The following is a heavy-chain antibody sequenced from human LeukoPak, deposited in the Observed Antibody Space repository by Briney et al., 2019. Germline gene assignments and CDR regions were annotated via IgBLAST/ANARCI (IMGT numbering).Heavy chain of an antibody. D-gene: IGHD3-9*01. CDR2: IYPGDSDT. J-gene: IGHJ4*02. V-gene: IGHV5-51*01. Sequence: GESLKISCKGSGYTFTSYWIGWVRQMPGKGLEWMGIIYPGDSDTRYSPSFQGQVTISADKSISTAYLQWSSLKASDTAIYYCARRAHLGDNYFDYWGQGTLVTVSS. CDR1: GYTFTSYW. CDR3: ARRAHLGDNYFDY.